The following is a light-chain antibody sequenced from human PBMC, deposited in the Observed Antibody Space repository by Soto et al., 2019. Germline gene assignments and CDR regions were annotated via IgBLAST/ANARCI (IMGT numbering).Light chain of an antibody. V-gene: IGLV2-11*01. CDR2: DVS. J-gene: IGLJ1*01. Sequence: QAALNQPRSGSRAPRPSGTIPRPGKNSDVYGYNYVSWYQQHPGKAPKLMIYDVSERPSGVPDRFSGSKSGNTASLTISGLQAEDEADYYCCSYTTSNTRQIAFGTGTKVTVL. CDR1: NSDVYGYNY. CDR3: CSYTTSNTRQIA.